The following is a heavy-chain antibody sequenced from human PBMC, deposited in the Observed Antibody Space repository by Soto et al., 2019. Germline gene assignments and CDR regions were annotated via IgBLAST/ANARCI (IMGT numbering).Heavy chain of an antibody. V-gene: IGHV4-61*08. J-gene: IGHJ4*02. CDR1: GGAISSGDYY. D-gene: IGHD6-13*01. CDR2: IYYSGST. CDR3: ARAPAPLYSSSWYCFDC. Sequence: SETLSLTCTVSGGAISSGDYYWSWIRHPPGKGLEWIGYIYYSGSTNYNPSLKSRVTISVDTSKNQFSLKLSSVTAADTAVYYCARAPAPLYSSSWYCFDCWGQGTRVTV.